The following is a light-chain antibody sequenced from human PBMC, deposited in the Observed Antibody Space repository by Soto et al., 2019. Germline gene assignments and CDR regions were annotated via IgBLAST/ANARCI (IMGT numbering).Light chain of an antibody. CDR3: QQLNSFPFI. J-gene: IGKJ5*01. CDR1: QAIDTY. Sequence: DIQLTQSPXFLSASVGDRVTITCRASQAIDTYLAWYQQKPGKAPKLLIYAASLLQSGVPSRFSGSGSGTEFTLTINSLQPEDFASYYCQQLNSFPFIFGQGTRLEIK. CDR2: AAS. V-gene: IGKV1-9*01.